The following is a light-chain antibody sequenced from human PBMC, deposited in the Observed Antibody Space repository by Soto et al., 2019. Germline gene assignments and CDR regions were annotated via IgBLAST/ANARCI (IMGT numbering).Light chain of an antibody. CDR3: GSWDSSLSAYV. Sequence: QSVLTQPPSVSAAPGQKVTISCSGSSSNIGGNSVSWYQQLPGTAPKLLIYDDNKRPSGIPDRFSGSKSGTSATLGITGFQTGDEADYYCGSWDSSLSAYVFGTGTQVT. CDR2: DDN. V-gene: IGLV1-51*01. J-gene: IGLJ1*01. CDR1: SSNIGGNS.